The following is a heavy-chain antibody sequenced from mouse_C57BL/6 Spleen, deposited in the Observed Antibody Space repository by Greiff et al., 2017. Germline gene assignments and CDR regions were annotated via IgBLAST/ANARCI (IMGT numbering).Heavy chain of an antibody. J-gene: IGHJ4*01. D-gene: IGHD1-1*01. V-gene: IGHV1-39*01. CDR1: GYSFTDYN. CDR2: INPNYGTT. Sequence: EVKLMESGPELVKPGASVKISCKASGYSFTDYNMNWVKQSNGKSLEWIGVINPNYGTTSYNQKFKGKATLTVDQSSSTAYMQLNSLTSEDSAVYYCARHGSSLYAMDYWGQGTSVTVSS. CDR3: ARHGSSLYAMDY.